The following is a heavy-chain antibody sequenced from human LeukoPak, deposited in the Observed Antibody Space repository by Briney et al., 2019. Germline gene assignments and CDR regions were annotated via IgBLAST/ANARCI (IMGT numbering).Heavy chain of an antibody. J-gene: IGHJ4*02. CDR2: IYYSGST. CDR3: ARGLSIIAAAGVGFDY. D-gene: IGHD6-13*01. CDR1: GGSISSSSYY. Sequence: SETLSLTCTVSGGSISSSSYYWGWIRQPPGKGLEWIGSIYYSGSTYYNPSLKSRVTISVDTSKNQFSLKLSSVTAADTAVYYCARGLSIIAAAGVGFDYWGQGTLVTVSS. V-gene: IGHV4-39*07.